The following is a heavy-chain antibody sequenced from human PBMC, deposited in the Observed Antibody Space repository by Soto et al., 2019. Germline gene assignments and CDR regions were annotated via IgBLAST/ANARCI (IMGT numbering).Heavy chain of an antibody. J-gene: IGHJ3*02. CDR1: GYTFTGYY. CDR3: ARGPPPWDFWSGYNHAFDI. CDR2: INPNSGGT. V-gene: IGHV1-2*04. Sequence: ASVKVSCKASGYTFTGYYMHWVRQAPGQGLEWMGWINPNSGGTNYAQKFQGWVTMTRDTSISTAYMELSRLRSDDTAVYYCARGPPPWDFWSGYNHAFDIWGQGTMVTV. D-gene: IGHD3-3*01.